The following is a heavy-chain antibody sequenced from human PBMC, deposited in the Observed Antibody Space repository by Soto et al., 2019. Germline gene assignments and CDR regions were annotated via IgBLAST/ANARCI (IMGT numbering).Heavy chain of an antibody. CDR3: SRQASHFWSGKPLNYMHV. CDR2: IRSKPNNYAT. Sequence: EVQLVESGGGLVQPGGSLKLSCAASGFTFSGSAMHWVRQASGKGLEWVGRIRSKPNNYATAYGASVKGRFPISSDDSKNTAYMQMNSLNTEHTAVYYCSRQASHFWSGKPLNYMHVWCKGTTVTVSS. V-gene: IGHV3-73*01. D-gene: IGHD3-3*02. CDR1: GFTFSGSA. J-gene: IGHJ6*03.